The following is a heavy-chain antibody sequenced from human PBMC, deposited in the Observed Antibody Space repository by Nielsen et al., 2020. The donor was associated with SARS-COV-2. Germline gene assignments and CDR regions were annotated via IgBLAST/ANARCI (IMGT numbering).Heavy chain of an antibody. Sequence: SETLSLTCTVSGGSISSGGYYWSWIRQHPGKGLEWIGYIYYSGSTDYNPSLKSRVTISIDWSKHQFSLKLSSVTAADTAVYFCARGIAAGDSYGMDVWGQGTTVTVSS. CDR1: GGSISSGGYY. V-gene: IGHV4-31*03. CDR3: ARGIAAGDSYGMDV. CDR2: IYYSGST. J-gene: IGHJ6*02. D-gene: IGHD6-25*01.